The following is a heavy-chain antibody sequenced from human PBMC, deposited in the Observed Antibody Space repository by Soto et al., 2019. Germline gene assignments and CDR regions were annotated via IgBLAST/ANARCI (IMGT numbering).Heavy chain of an antibody. CDR3: ARESMSYDYSNLRY. V-gene: IGHV1-18*04. J-gene: IGHJ4*02. CDR2: IDVNT. Sequence: QFQLVQSGAEVKQPGASVKVSCKGSGYTFTSYGISWVRQAPGQGLEWMEWIDVNTNYAQKFQGRVTMTTDTSTSTAYLELRSLRSDDTAVYYCARESMSYDYSNLRYWGQGTQVTVSS. D-gene: IGHD4-4*01. CDR1: GYTFTSYG.